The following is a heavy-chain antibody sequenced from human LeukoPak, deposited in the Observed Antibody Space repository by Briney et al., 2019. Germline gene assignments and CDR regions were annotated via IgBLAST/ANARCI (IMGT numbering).Heavy chain of an antibody. J-gene: IGHJ6*03. CDR3: ARWLNRNYYDSSGYSWYYYYYMDV. D-gene: IGHD3-22*01. Sequence: PSETLSLTCTVSGYSISSGYYWGWIRQPAGKGLEWIGRIYTSGSTNYNPSLKSRVTISVDTSKNQFSLKLSPVTAADTAVYYCARWLNRNYYDSSGYSWYYYYYMDVWGKGTTVTVSS. CDR1: GYSISSGYY. V-gene: IGHV4-61*02. CDR2: IYTSGST.